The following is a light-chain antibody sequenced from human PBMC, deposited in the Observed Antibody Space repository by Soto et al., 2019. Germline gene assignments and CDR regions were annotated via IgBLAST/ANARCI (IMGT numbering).Light chain of an antibody. CDR2: DAS. J-gene: IGKJ2*01. V-gene: IGKV3-15*01. CDR3: QQYNNWPRT. Sequence: EIVMTQSPATLSVSPGERATLSCRASQSISTNLAWYHQKPGQAPRLLIYDASTRASGIPYRVSGSGSGTEFTLSISSLQSEDFVVYFCQQYNNWPRTFGQGTKLEIK. CDR1: QSISTN.